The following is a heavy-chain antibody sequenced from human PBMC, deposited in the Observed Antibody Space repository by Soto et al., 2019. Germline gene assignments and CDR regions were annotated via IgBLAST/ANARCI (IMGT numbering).Heavy chain of an antibody. CDR1: GWSFSGYC. CDR3: ARGLNYYGSGSYLDY. V-gene: IGHV4-34*01. CDR2: INHSGST. Sequence: PSETLSLTCAVDGWSFSGYCWSWIRQPPGKGLEWIGEINHSGSTNYNPSLKSRVTISVDTSKNQFSLKLSSVTAADTAVYYCARGLNYYGSGSYLDYWGQGTLVTVSS. D-gene: IGHD3-10*01. J-gene: IGHJ4*02.